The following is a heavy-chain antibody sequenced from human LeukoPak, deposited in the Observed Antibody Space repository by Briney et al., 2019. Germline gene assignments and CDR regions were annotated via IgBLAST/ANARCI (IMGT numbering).Heavy chain of an antibody. D-gene: IGHD3-16*01. CDR1: EFPFSNYW. Sequence: GGSLRLSCAASEFPFSNYWMYWVRQAPGKGLEWVANINQDESERNYVDSVKGRFTISRDNANNLLYLQMNSLRADDTAVYYCARGAQFGFDIWGQGTMVTVSS. J-gene: IGHJ3*02. V-gene: IGHV3-7*05. CDR3: ARGAQFGFDI. CDR2: INQDESER.